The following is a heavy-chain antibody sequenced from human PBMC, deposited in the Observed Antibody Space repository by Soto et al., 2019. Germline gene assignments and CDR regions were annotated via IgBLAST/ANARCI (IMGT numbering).Heavy chain of an antibody. CDR2: TYYSGST. CDR1: GGSISSYY. J-gene: IGHJ4*02. D-gene: IGHD1-26*01. V-gene: IGHV4-59*01. Sequence: QVQLQESGPGLVKPSETLSLTCTVSGGSISSYYWSWIRQPPGKGLELIGYTYYSGSTNYNPSLKSRVTISVDTSKNQFSLKLSSVTAADTAVYYCARAWGFYFDYWGQGTLVTVSS. CDR3: ARAWGFYFDY.